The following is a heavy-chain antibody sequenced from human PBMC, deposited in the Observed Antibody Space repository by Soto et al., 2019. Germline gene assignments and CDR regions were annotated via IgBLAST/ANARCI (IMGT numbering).Heavy chain of an antibody. J-gene: IGHJ4*02. D-gene: IGHD2-2*01. CDR2: ISYGGRNT. Sequence: GGSLRLSCVASGFTFNSYGMHWVRQAPGEGLEGVALISYGGRNTYYADSVKGRFTISRDNSKNTLYLQMNSLRAEDTAVYYCAKAPGELVVPAAPPYYLDYWGQGTRVTVSS. CDR3: AKAPGELVVPAAPPYYLDY. V-gene: IGHV3-30*18. CDR1: GFTFNSYG.